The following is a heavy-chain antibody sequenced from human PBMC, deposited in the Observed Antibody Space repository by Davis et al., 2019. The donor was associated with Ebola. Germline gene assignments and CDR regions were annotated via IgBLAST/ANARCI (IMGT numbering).Heavy chain of an antibody. D-gene: IGHD3-16*01. CDR2: ISSDGSYI. V-gene: IGHV3-21*06. J-gene: IGHJ4*02. Sequence: VILGGSLRPSCVAPGSDFNLYEMNWVRQAPGKGLEWVSSISSDGSYIFYADSAKGRFTISRDNAKNSLYLQMNSLKAEDTAVYFCATSESFFDYAAYFHYWGQGTLLTVSS. CDR1: GSDFNLYE. CDR3: ATSESFFDYAAYFHY.